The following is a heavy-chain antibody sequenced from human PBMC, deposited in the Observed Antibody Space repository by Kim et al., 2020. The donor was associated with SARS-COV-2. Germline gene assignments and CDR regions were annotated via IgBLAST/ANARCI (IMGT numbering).Heavy chain of an antibody. J-gene: IGHJ6*02. V-gene: IGHV3-48*03. D-gene: IGHD6-25*01. CDR3: ARDRVTANYYYYGMDV. CDR1: GFTFSSYE. Sequence: GGSLRLSCAASGFTFSSYEMNWVRQAPGKGLEWVSYISSSGSTIYYADSVKGRFTISRDNAKNSLYLQMNSLRAEDTAVYYCARDRVTANYYYYGMDVWGQGTTVTVSS. CDR2: ISSSGSTI.